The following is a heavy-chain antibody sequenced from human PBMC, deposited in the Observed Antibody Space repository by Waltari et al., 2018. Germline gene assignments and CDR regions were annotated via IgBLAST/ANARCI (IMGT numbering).Heavy chain of an antibody. V-gene: IGHV4-34*01. CDR3: ARANDVAARLGAFDI. CDR2: INHSGST. Sequence: QVQLQQWGAGLLKPSETLSLTCAVYGGSFSGYYWSWIRQPPGKGLEWIGEINHSGSTNYNPSLKSRVTISVDTSKNQFSLKLSSVTAADTAVYYCARANDVAARLGAFDIWGQGKMVTVSS. D-gene: IGHD6-6*01. CDR1: GGSFSGYY. J-gene: IGHJ3*02.